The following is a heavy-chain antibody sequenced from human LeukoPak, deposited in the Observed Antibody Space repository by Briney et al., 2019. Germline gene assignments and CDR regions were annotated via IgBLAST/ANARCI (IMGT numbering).Heavy chain of an antibody. Sequence: GGSLRLSCAASGFTFSSYAMSWVRQAPGKGLEWVSTISVNGGSTYYADSVKGRFTISRDNSKNTLYLQVNSLRADDTVVYYCERLRLGELSTVDFWGQGTLVTVSS. V-gene: IGHV3-23*01. CDR1: GFTFSSYA. J-gene: IGHJ4*02. CDR2: ISVNGGST. D-gene: IGHD3-16*02. CDR3: ERLRLGELSTVDF.